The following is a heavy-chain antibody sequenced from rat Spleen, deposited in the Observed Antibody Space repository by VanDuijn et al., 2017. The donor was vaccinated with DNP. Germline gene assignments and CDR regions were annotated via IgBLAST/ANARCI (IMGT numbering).Heavy chain of an antibody. CDR3: VTHNNYDC. V-gene: IGHV5-7*01. D-gene: IGHD1-10*01. CDR2: ISTSGSRT. Sequence: EVQLVESGGGLVQPGRSLKLSCAASGFTFSDYNMAWVRQAPKKGLEWVATISTSGSRTYYPDSVKGRFTISRDNAESTLYLQMDSLRSEDSATYYCVTHNNYDCWGQGVMVTVSS. CDR1: GFTFSDYN. J-gene: IGHJ2*01.